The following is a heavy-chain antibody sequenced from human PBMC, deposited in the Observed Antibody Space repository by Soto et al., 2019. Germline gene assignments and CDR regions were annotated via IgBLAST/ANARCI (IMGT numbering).Heavy chain of an antibody. J-gene: IGHJ6*02. CDR2: ISAYNGNT. Sequence: ASVKVSCKASGYTFTSYGISWVRQAPGQGLEWMGWISAYNGNTNYAQKLRGRVTMTTDTSTSTAYMELRSLRSDDTAVYYCARDLPSRVQGHYYGMDGWRQRTTVTVAS. CDR1: GYTFTSYG. V-gene: IGHV1-18*04. CDR3: ARDLPSRVQGHYYGMDG. D-gene: IGHD3-10*01.